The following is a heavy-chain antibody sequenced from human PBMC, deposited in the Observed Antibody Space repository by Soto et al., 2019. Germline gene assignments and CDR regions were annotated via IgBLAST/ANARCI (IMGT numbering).Heavy chain of an antibody. D-gene: IGHD4-17*01. CDR3: ARERYYGDYEYWFDP. CDR1: GGSISSYY. V-gene: IGHV4-59*01. Sequence: SETLSLTCTVSGGSISSYYWSWIRQPPGKGLEWIGYIYYSGSTNYNPSLKSRVTISVDTSKNQFSLKLSSVTAADTAVYYCARERYYGDYEYWFDPWGQGTLVTVS. CDR2: IYYSGST. J-gene: IGHJ5*02.